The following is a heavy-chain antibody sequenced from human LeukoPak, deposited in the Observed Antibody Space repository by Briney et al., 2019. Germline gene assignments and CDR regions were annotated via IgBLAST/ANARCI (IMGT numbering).Heavy chain of an antibody. J-gene: IGHJ4*02. D-gene: IGHD2-15*01. Sequence: GGSLRLSCAASGFTFSDYYMSWIRQAPGKGLEWVSYISSSSSYTNYADSVKGRFTISRDNAKNSLYLQMNSLRAEDTAVYYCARDRNKYCSGGSCAYFFDDWGQGTLVTVSS. V-gene: IGHV3-11*06. CDR1: GFTFSDYY. CDR3: ARDRNKYCSGGSCAYFFDD. CDR2: ISSSSSYT.